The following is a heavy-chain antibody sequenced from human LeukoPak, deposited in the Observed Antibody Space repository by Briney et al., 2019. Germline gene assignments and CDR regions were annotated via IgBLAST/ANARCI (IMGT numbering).Heavy chain of an antibody. V-gene: IGHV3-9*01. D-gene: IGHD6-6*01. CDR2: ISWNSGSI. J-gene: IGHJ4*02. CDR3: AKDSGEVYSSSSWFDY. CDR1: GFTFDDYA. Sequence: GGSLRLSCAASGFTFDDYAMHWVRQAPGKGLEWVSGISWNSGSIGYADSAKGRFTISRDNAKNSLYLQMNSLRAEDTALYYCAKDSGEVYSSSSWFDYWGQGTLVTVSS.